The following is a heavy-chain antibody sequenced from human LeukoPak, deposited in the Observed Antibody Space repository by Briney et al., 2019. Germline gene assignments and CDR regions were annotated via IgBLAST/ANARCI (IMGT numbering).Heavy chain of an antibody. Sequence: SQTLSLTCAISGDGVSSNSTACNWIRQSPSRGLESLGRTYYRSKWCSDYAVSVKSRITINPDTSKNPFSLQLNSVTPEDTAVYYCARGGQGDGYSADEAFDMWGQGTMVTVSS. D-gene: IGHD5-24*01. CDR3: ARGGQGDGYSADEAFDM. J-gene: IGHJ3*02. CDR1: GDGVSSNSTA. V-gene: IGHV6-1*01. CDR2: TYYRSKWCS.